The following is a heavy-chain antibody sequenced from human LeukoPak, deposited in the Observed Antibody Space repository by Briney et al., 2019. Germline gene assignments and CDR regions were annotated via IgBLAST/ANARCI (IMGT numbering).Heavy chain of an antibody. CDR1: GYSFTSYW. V-gene: IGHV5-51*01. Sequence: GESLKISCKGSGYSFTSYWIGWVRQMPGKGLEWMGIIYPGDSDTRYSPSFQGQVTISADKSISTAYLQWSSLKASDTAVYYCARHFRGNYYGSGSYLLLDYWGQGTLVTVSS. CDR3: ARHFRGNYYGSGSYLLLDY. D-gene: IGHD3-10*01. J-gene: IGHJ4*02. CDR2: IYPGDSDT.